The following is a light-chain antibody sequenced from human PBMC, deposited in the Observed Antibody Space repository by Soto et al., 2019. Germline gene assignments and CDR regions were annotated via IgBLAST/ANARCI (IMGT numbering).Light chain of an antibody. V-gene: IGKV3-15*01. CDR1: QSVSSN. Sequence: EVGMYQSVATVSVTKGERATLSCRASQSVSSNLAWYQQKPGQAPRLIIYGAPTKATDMPGRFSGRGSGTEFTLTINNLQSEDFAVYYCQQYRIWLRTFGQG. CDR2: GAP. J-gene: IGKJ1*01. CDR3: QQYRIWLRT.